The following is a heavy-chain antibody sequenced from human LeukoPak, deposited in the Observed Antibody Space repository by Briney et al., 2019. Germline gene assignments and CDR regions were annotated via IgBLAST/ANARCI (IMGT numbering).Heavy chain of an antibody. CDR1: GFTFSTYA. J-gene: IGHJ4*02. V-gene: IGHV3-64D*06. CDR2: VSSNGGYT. D-gene: IGHD3-10*01. CDR3: VKFGGMDY. Sequence: PGGSLRPSCSASGFTFSTYAMHWVRQAPGKGLEYLSAVSSNGGYTYYADSVKGRFTISRDNSKNTLYLQMSSLRAEDTAVYYCVKFGGMDYWGQGTLVTVSS.